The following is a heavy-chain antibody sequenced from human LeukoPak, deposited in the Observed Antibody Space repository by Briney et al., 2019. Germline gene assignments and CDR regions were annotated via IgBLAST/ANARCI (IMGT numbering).Heavy chain of an antibody. CDR1: GFTFSSYA. V-gene: IGHV3-23*01. CDR3: AKGGSRHADY. D-gene: IGHD1-26*01. J-gene: IGHJ4*02. Sequence: PGGSLRLSCAASGFTFSSYAMSWVRQAPGKGLEWVSGVSSSGISTYYADSVKGRFTISRDNAKNTLYLQMNSLRAEDTAVYYCAKGGSRHADYWGQGTLVTVSS. CDR2: VSSSGIST.